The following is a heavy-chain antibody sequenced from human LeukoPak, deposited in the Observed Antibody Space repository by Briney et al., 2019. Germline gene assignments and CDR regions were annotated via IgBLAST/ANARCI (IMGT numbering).Heavy chain of an antibody. CDR2: IRSKANSYAT. CDR1: GFTFSGSA. CDR3: TSGSYYGFS. D-gene: IGHD1-26*01. J-gene: IGHJ5*02. V-gene: IGHV3-73*01. Sequence: GGSLRLSCAASGFTFSGSAMHWVRQASGRGLEWVGRIRSKANSYATAYAASVKGRFTISRDDSKNTAYLQLGSRKTEDSAVYYCTSGSYYGFSWGQGTLVTVSS.